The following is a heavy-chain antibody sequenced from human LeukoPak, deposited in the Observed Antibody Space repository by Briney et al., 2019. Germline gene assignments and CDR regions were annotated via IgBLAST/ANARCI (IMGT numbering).Heavy chain of an antibody. Sequence: PSQTLSLTCAVSGGSISSGGYSWSWIRQPPGKGLEWIGYIYHSGSTYYNPSLKSRVTISVDRSKNQFSLKLSSVTAADTAVYYCARELTYYYDSSGYSNAFDIWGQGTMVTVSS. CDR2: IYHSGST. J-gene: IGHJ3*02. D-gene: IGHD3-22*01. CDR1: GGSISSGGYS. CDR3: ARELTYYYDSSGYSNAFDI. V-gene: IGHV4-30-2*01.